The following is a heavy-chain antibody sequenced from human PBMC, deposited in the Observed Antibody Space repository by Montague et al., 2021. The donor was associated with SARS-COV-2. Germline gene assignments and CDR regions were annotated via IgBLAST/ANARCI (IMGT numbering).Heavy chain of an antibody. V-gene: IGHV4-59*01. J-gene: IGHJ4*02. D-gene: IGHD1-1*01. CDR2: IFYRGTT. CDR3: ARGATRTFDY. Sequence: SETLSLTCTVSGDSMTYFYWSWIRQTPGKGLEWIGYIFYRGTTKYNPSLESRVTITVDTSKDQFYLKLNSVTAADTAVYYCARGATRTFDYWGQGTRFTVSS. CDR1: GDSMTYFY.